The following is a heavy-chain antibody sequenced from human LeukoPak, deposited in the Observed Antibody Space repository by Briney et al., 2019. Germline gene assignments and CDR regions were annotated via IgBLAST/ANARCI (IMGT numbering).Heavy chain of an antibody. Sequence: PGGSLRLSCAASGFTFSSYGMHWVRQAPGKGLEWAAFIRYDGSNKYYADSVKGRFTISRDNSKNTLYLQMNSLRAEDTAVYYCAKDSRDGYNPYYMDVWGKGTTVTISS. J-gene: IGHJ6*03. CDR2: IRYDGSNK. D-gene: IGHD5-24*01. CDR3: AKDSRDGYNPYYMDV. V-gene: IGHV3-30*02. CDR1: GFTFSSYG.